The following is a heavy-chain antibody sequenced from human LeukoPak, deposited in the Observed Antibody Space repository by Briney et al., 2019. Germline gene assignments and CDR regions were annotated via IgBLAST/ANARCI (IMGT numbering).Heavy chain of an antibody. V-gene: IGHV3-11*01. J-gene: IGHJ3*02. CDR2: ISSSGSTI. CDR3: ARDPPYYYDSSGSLYAFDI. Sequence: NPGGSLRLSCAASGFTFSDYYMSWIRQAPGKGLEWVSYISSSGSTIYYADSVKGRFTISRDNAKNSLYLQMNSLRAEDTAVYYCARDPPYYYDSSGSLYAFDIWGQGTMVTVSS. CDR1: GFTFSDYY. D-gene: IGHD3-22*01.